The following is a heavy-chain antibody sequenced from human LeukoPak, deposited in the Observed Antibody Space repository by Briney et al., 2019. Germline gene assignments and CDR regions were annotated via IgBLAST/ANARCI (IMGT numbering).Heavy chain of an antibody. V-gene: IGHV3-23*05. CDR2: IGGSGKDT. J-gene: IGHJ3*01. CDR3: ARRGGSNGWGAFDV. D-gene: IGHD2-8*01. CDR1: GFTFDDYA. Sequence: GRSLRLSCAASGFTFDDYAMHWVRQAPGKGLEWVSSIGGSGKDTYYADSVKGRFTISRDNSKNTVFLQMNSLSRDDTAVYYCARRGGSNGWGAFDVWGQGTTITVSS.